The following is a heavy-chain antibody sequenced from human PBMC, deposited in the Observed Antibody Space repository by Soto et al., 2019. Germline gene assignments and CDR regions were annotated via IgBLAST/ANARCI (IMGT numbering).Heavy chain of an antibody. CDR3: AKAALVGATRGAGHYYGMDV. V-gene: IGHV3-9*01. CDR2: ISWNSGSI. D-gene: IGHD1-26*01. Sequence: EVQLVESGGGLVQPGRSLRLSCAASGFTFDDYAMHWVRQAPGKGLEWVSGISWNSGSIGYADSVKGRFTISRDNAKNSLYLQMNSLRAEDTALYYWAKAALVGATRGAGHYYGMDVWGQGTTVTVSS. CDR1: GFTFDDYA. J-gene: IGHJ6*02.